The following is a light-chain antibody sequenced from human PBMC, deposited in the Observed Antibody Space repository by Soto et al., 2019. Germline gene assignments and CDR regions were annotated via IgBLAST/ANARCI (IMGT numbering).Light chain of an antibody. Sequence: EIVMTQSPATLSVSPGERATLSCRASQSVSSNLAWYQQKPGQAPRLLIYGASALGTGIPARFSGSGSGTEFTLTISRLQSGDFAVYYCQQRNEWPAMNSFGQGNKLEIK. CDR3: QQRNEWPAMNS. J-gene: IGKJ2*03. CDR1: QSVSSN. V-gene: IGKV3-15*01. CDR2: GAS.